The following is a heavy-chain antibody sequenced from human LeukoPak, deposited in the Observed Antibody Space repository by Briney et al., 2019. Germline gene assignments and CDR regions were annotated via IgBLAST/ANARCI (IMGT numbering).Heavy chain of an antibody. V-gene: IGHV1-18*01. Sequence: ASVRVSCKASGYTFSIYGFSWVRQAPGQGLEWMGWISVYNGNTNYAQKFQGRVTMTTDTSTSTAHMELRSLRSDDTAVYYCAKGAYYGDWGQGTRVTVSS. CDR2: ISVYNGNT. J-gene: IGHJ4*02. CDR1: GYTFSIYG. CDR3: AKGAYYGD. D-gene: IGHD3-3*01.